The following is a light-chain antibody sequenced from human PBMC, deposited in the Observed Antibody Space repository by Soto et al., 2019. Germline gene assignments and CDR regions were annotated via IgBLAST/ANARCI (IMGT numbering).Light chain of an antibody. J-gene: IGKJ1*01. CDR1: QGIRND. CDR3: LQDYNYPRT. Sequence: AIQMTQSPSSLSASVGDRVTITCRASQGIRNDLGWYQQKPGEAPKLLMYAARTLQSGVPSRFSGSGSCTDFTLTISSLQPEDFATYYCLQDYNYPRTFGQGTKVEIK. CDR2: AAR. V-gene: IGKV1-6*01.